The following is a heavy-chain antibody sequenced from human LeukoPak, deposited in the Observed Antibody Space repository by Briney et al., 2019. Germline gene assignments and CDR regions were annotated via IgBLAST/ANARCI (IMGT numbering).Heavy chain of an antibody. CDR3: ARLYSGSYGMDV. CDR2: IYYSGST. CDR1: GGSVSSGSYY. J-gene: IGHJ6*02. V-gene: IGHV4-61*01. Sequence: SETLSLTCTVSGGSVSSGSYYWSWIRQPPGKGLEWIGYIYYSGSTNYNPSLKSRVTISVDTSKNQFSLKLSSVTAADTAVYYCARLYSGSYGMDVWGQGTTVTVSS. D-gene: IGHD1-26*01.